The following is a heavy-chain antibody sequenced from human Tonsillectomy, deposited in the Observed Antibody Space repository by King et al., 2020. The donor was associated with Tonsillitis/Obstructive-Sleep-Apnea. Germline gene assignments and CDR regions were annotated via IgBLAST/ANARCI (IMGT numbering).Heavy chain of an antibody. D-gene: IGHD5-18*01. J-gene: IGHJ4*02. Sequence: QLPDSGPGLVKPSETLSLTCTVSGCSISSSSSYWGWPRQPPGKGLEWIGSIYYSGSTYYNPSLKSRVTISVDTSKNQFSLKLSSVTAADTAVYYCARPDTPMGTFDCWGQGTLVTVSS. CDR3: ARPDTPMGTFDC. V-gene: IGHV4-39*01. CDR2: IYYSGST. CDR1: GCSISSSSSY.